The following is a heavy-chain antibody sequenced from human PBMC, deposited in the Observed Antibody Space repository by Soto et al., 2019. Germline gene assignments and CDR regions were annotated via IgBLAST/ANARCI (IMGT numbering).Heavy chain of an antibody. J-gene: IGHJ4*02. CDR2: ISATGFGT. CDR3: AKPSTTPNWSLFDY. Sequence: EVQLLESGGDLVQRGGSLRLSCAASGFTFDNYVMSWVRQAPGKGLEWVSRISATGFGTDYADSVKGRFTISRDNSKNMLYLQMNSLRAEDTAVYYCAKPSTTPNWSLFDYWGQGALVTVSS. CDR1: GFTFDNYV. V-gene: IGHV3-23*01. D-gene: IGHD1-1*01.